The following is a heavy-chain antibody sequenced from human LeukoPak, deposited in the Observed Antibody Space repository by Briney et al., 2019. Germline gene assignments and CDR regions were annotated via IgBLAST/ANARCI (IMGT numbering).Heavy chain of an antibody. CDR2: ISAYNGNT. J-gene: IGHJ5*02. CDR3: ARALGVDWFDP. Sequence: GASVTVSCTASGYTFTSYGISWVRQAPGQGLEWMGWISAYNGNTNYEQKLQSRVTMTTDTSTSTAYMELRSLRSDDTSVYYCARALGVDWFDPWGQGTLVTVSS. CDR1: GYTFTSYG. D-gene: IGHD3-10*01. V-gene: IGHV1-18*01.